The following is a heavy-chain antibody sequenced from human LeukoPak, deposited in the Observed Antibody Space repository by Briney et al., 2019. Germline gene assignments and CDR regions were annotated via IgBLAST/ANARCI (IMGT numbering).Heavy chain of an antibody. Sequence: GGSLRLSCSASGFTFSSYGMHWVRQAPGKGLDWVAVISYDGSNKYYADSVKGRFTISRDNSKNTLFLQMNSLRAEDTAVYYCAKGSNRGVATIDYWGQGTLVTVSS. CDR2: ISYDGSNK. CDR3: AKGSNRGVATIDY. V-gene: IGHV3-30*18. J-gene: IGHJ4*02. D-gene: IGHD5-12*01. CDR1: GFTFSSYG.